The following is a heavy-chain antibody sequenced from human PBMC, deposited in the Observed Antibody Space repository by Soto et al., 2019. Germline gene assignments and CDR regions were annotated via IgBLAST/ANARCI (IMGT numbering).Heavy chain of an antibody. Sequence: GGSLRLSCAASGFTFSDSAMHWVRQASGKGLEWLGRIRSKANNFATAYAASVKGRFTISRDDAKNTVYLQMNSLNSEDTAVYYCTRRSEYDSGGYYYAYDYWGQGTRVTVSS. CDR3: TRRSEYDSGGYYYAYDY. D-gene: IGHD3-22*01. CDR1: GFTFSDSA. J-gene: IGHJ4*02. CDR2: IRSKANNFAT. V-gene: IGHV3-73*01.